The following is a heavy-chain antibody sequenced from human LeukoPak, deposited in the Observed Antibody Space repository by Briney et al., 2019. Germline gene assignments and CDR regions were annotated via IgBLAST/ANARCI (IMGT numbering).Heavy chain of an antibody. J-gene: IGHJ4*02. CDR1: GFTFDDYA. Sequence: PGRSLRLSCAAPGFTFDDYAMHWVRQAPGKGLEWVSGISWNSGSIGYADSVKGRFTISRDNAKNSLYLQMNSLRAEDMALYYCAKGVRRRVVGAHFDYWGQGTLVTVSS. V-gene: IGHV3-9*03. D-gene: IGHD2-15*01. CDR3: AKGVRRRVVGAHFDY. CDR2: ISWNSGSI.